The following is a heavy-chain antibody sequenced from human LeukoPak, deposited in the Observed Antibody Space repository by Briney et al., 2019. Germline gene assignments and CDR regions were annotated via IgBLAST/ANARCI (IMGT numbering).Heavy chain of an antibody. V-gene: IGHV3-48*03. D-gene: IGHD6-13*01. Sequence: PGGSLRLSCVASGFTFSSYAMSWVRQAPGQGLEWVSSISTSGSTIYHADSRRGLSTSSRDNAKYSLYLQINSMGAEATAFYCGTKDPAYSIRYKDKVGVENDGWGKGTLVTVSS. CDR1: GFTFSSYA. CDR2: ISTSGSTI. CDR3: TKDPAYSIRYKDKVGVENDG. J-gene: IGHJ4*02.